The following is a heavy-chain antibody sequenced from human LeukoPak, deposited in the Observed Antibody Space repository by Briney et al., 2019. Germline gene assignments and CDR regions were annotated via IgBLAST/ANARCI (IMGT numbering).Heavy chain of an antibody. CDR3: ALSSIHKDYYFGMDV. J-gene: IGHJ6*02. CDR1: GFTFSSYS. Sequence: GGSLRLSCAASGFTFSSYSMNWVRQAPGKGLEWVSSISSSSSYIYYADSVKGRFTISRDNAKNSLYLQMNSLRAEDTAVYYCALSSIHKDYYFGMDVWGQGTTVTVSS. V-gene: IGHV3-21*01. D-gene: IGHD2-2*01. CDR2: ISSSSSYI.